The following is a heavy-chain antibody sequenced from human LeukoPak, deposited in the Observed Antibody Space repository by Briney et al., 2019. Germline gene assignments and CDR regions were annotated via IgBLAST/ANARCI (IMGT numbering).Heavy chain of an antibody. CDR1: GFTFSSYS. Sequence: GGSLRLSCAASGFTFSSYSMHWVRQAPGKGLEWGSYITGGSTTIYYADSVKGRFTISRDDAKSSLYLQMNSLRAEHTAVSYCARDPAYFDSSGYFDYWGHGTLVTVSS. CDR2: ITGGSTTI. J-gene: IGHJ4*01. D-gene: IGHD3-22*01. V-gene: IGHV3-48*04. CDR3: ARDPAYFDSSGYFDY.